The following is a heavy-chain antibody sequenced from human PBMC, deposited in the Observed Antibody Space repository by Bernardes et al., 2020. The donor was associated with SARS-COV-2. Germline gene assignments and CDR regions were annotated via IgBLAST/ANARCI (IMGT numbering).Heavy chain of an antibody. Sequence: GGSLRLSCVASGFTFSKTAMTWVRQVPGKGLEWVSAISAIGGSPYYAESVKGRFTISRDNSRNTLYLEMNSLRAEDTAVYYCSKNAKYSSSSMEVWGQGTTVTVS. CDR1: GFTFSKTA. CDR2: ISAIGGSP. D-gene: IGHD6-6*01. J-gene: IGHJ6*02. V-gene: IGHV3-23*01. CDR3: SKNAKYSSSSMEV.